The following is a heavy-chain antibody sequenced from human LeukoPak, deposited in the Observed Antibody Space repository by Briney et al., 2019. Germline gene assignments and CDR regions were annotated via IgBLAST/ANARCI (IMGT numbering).Heavy chain of an antibody. Sequence: HPGGSLRLSCAASGCSFSGYAMSWVRQAPGKGLEWVSAISGSGGSTYYADTVKGRFTITTNNSKNTLYLQMNSLRAEDTAGYYCAKAIDIVVVPAANWNYYYYSMDVWGQGTTVTVSS. V-gene: IGHV3-23*01. CDR1: GCSFSGYA. CDR2: ISGSGGST. CDR3: AKAIDIVVVPAANWNYYYYSMDV. D-gene: IGHD2-2*01. J-gene: IGHJ6*02.